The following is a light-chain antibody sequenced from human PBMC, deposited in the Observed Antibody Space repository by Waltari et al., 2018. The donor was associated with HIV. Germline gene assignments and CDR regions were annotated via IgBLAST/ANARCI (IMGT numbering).Light chain of an antibody. Sequence: IQMTQSPASLSASVGDRVTITCRASQSISTYLNWYQQKPGKAPKLLIYGAFSWQSGVPSGFSGSGSGTDFTLTITSLQPEDFAIYYCQQSYNSPLTFGGGTKVEL. CDR2: GAF. V-gene: IGKV1-39*01. CDR1: QSISTY. CDR3: QQSYNSPLT. J-gene: IGKJ4*01.